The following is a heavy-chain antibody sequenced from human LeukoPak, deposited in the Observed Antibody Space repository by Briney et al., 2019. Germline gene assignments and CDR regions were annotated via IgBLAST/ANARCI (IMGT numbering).Heavy chain of an antibody. V-gene: IGHV4-59*01. D-gene: IGHD5-18*01. J-gene: IGHJ3*02. CDR3: AREVDTALANAFDI. CDR2: IYYSGST. CDR1: GGSISSYY. Sequence: SSETLSPTCTVSGGSISSYYWSWIRQPPGKGLEWIGYIYYSGSTNYNPSLKSRVTISVDTSKNQFSLKLSSVTAADTAVYYCAREVDTALANAFDIWGQGTMVTVSS.